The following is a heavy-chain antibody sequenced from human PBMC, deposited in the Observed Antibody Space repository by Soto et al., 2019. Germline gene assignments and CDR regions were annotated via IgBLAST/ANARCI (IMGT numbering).Heavy chain of an antibody. CDR1: GFTFSSYA. D-gene: IGHD3-9*01. V-gene: IGHV3-23*01. Sequence: GGSLRLSCAASGFTFSSYAMSWVRQAPGKGLEWVSAISGSGGSTYYADSVKGRFTIPRDNSKNTLYLQMNSLRAEDTAVYYGGKDERGDYDILTGYYDYWGQGTLVTVSS. CDR2: ISGSGGST. CDR3: GKDERGDYDILTGYYDY. J-gene: IGHJ4*02.